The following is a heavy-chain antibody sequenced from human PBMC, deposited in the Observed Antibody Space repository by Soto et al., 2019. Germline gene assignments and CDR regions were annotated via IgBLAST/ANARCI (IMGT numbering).Heavy chain of an antibody. CDR2: INPSGGST. CDR1: GYTFTSYY. V-gene: IGHV1-46*01. D-gene: IGHD4-17*01. CDR3: ARELPVTTFDY. Sequence: QVQLVQSGAEVKKPGASVKVSCKASGYTFTSYYMYWVRQAPGQGLEWMGIINPSGGSTSYAQKFQGRVTMTRDTSTSTVYMELSSLRSEDTAVYYWARELPVTTFDYWGQGTLVTVSS. J-gene: IGHJ4*02.